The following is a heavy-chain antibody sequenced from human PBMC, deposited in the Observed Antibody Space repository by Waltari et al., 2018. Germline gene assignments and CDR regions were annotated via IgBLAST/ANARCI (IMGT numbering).Heavy chain of an antibody. CDR3: ARVRMASYDFFCDY. Sequence: QVQLQESGPGLVKPSETLSLTCAVSGYSISSGYYWGWIRQPPGQGLEWIGSFYNSGSTYYTPSLKSRVTISVDTSKNQFSLKLSSVTAADTAVYYWARVRMASYDFFCDYWGQGTLVTVSS. D-gene: IGHD3-3*01. CDR1: GYSISSGYY. J-gene: IGHJ4*02. CDR2: FYNSGST. V-gene: IGHV4-38-2*01.